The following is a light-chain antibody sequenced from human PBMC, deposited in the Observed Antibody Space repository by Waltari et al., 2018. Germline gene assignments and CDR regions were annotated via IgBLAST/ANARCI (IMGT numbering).Light chain of an antibody. Sequence: DIVMTQSPDSLAVSLGERATINCKSSQSVLNSSNNKKYLAWYQQKPGQPPKLLIYWASTRESGVPDRFGGSGSGTDFTLTVSSLQAEDVAVYYCQQYYSTPLAFGGGTKVEI. CDR1: QSVLNSSNNKKY. CDR3: QQYYSTPLA. J-gene: IGKJ4*01. V-gene: IGKV4-1*01. CDR2: WAS.